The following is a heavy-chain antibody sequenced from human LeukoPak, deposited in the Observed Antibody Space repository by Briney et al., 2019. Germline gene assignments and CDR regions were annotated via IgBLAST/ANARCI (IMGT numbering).Heavy chain of an antibody. D-gene: IGHD2-15*01. J-gene: IGHJ4*02. Sequence: GGSLRLSCEASGFTFSSYPMYWVRQAPGKGLEGCSALSDSGGDTYYADSVKGRFTISRDNAKNTMYLQMNSLRAEETAVYYCAKGDCSSGSCYFDYWGQGTQVTVSS. V-gene: IGHV3-23*01. CDR2: LSDSGGDT. CDR3: AKGDCSSGSCYFDY. CDR1: GFTFSSYP.